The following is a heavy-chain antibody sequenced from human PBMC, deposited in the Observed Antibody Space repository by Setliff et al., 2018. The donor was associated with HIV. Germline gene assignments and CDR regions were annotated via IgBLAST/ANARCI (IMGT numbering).Heavy chain of an antibody. CDR3: ARARGPLSGSYTEDYYYMDV. Sequence: ASVKVSCKASAYTFTSHGISWVRQAPGQGLEWMGWISAYNGNTNYAQNLQGRVTMTTDTPTSTAYMELSSLRSDDTAVYYCARARGPLSGSYTEDYYYMDVWGKGTTVTVSS. J-gene: IGHJ6*03. CDR1: AYTFTSHG. V-gene: IGHV1-18*01. CDR2: ISAYNGNT. D-gene: IGHD1-26*01.